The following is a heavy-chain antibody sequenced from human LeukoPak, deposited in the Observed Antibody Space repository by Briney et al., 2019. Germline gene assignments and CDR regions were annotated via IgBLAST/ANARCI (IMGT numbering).Heavy chain of an antibody. J-gene: IGHJ6*03. V-gene: IGHV4-39*07. Sequence: PSETLSLTCTVSGGSISSSSYYWGWIRQPPGKGLEWIGSIYYSGSTYYNPSLESRVTISVDTSKNQFSLKLSSVTAADTAVYYCARVSHYYYYYMDVWGKGTTVTVSS. D-gene: IGHD4-23*01. CDR3: ARVSHYYYYYMDV. CDR2: IYYSGST. CDR1: GGSISSSSYY.